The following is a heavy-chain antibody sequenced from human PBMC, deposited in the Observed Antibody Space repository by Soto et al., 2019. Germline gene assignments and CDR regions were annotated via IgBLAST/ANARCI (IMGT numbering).Heavy chain of an antibody. Sequence: QVQLQQWGAGVLKPSETLSLTCGVYGGSFSGYYWSWIRQPPGKGLEWMGEINHSGGTNYTPSLXRXVXXSLDMAKTQFSLTLSCVTAADTAVYYCARAQTPDLWGRGTLVTVSS. CDR1: GGSFSGYY. J-gene: IGHJ2*01. V-gene: IGHV4-34*01. CDR2: INHSGGT. CDR3: ARAQTPDL.